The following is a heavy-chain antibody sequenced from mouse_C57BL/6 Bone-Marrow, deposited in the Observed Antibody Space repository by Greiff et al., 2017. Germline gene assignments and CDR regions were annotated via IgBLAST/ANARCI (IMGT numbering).Heavy chain of an antibody. V-gene: IGHV7-3*01. CDR1: GFTFTDYY. Sequence: DVMLVESGGGLVQPGGSLSLSCAASGFTFTDYYMSWVRQPPGKALEWLGFIRNKANGYTTEYSASVKGRFTISRDNSQSILYLQMNALRAEDSATYYCASHADYGSSPFAYWGQGTLVTVSA. CDR2: IRNKANGYTT. CDR3: ASHADYGSSPFAY. J-gene: IGHJ3*01. D-gene: IGHD1-1*01.